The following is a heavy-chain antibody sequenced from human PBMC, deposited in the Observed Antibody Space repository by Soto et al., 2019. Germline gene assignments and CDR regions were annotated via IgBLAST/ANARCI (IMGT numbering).Heavy chain of an antibody. V-gene: IGHV4-30-4*01. CDR3: AREAAIWNSRYWFDP. J-gene: IGHJ5*02. D-gene: IGHD1-7*01. Sequence: SETLSLTCTVSGGSISSGDYYWSWIRQPPGKGLEWIGYIYYSGSTYYNTSLKSRVTISVDTSKKQISLKLSSVTAADMAVYYCAREAAIWNSRYWFDPWGQGTLVTVSS. CDR1: GGSISSGDYY. CDR2: IYYSGST.